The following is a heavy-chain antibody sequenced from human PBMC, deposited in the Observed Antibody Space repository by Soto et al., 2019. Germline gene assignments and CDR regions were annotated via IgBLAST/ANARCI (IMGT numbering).Heavy chain of an antibody. V-gene: IGHV3-23*01. CDR3: AKDEQWLVAPRYFQH. CDR2: ISGSGGST. D-gene: IGHD6-19*01. Sequence: PGGSLRLSCAASGFTFSSYAMSWVRQAPGKGLEWVSAISGSGGSTYYADSVKCRFTISRDNSKNTLYLQMNSLRAEDTAVYYCAKDEQWLVAPRYFQHWGQGTLVTVSS. J-gene: IGHJ1*01. CDR1: GFTFSSYA.